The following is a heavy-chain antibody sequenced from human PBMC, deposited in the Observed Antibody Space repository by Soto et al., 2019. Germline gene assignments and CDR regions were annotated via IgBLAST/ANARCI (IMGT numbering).Heavy chain of an antibody. V-gene: IGHV3-30*18. CDR3: AKDLWFGELLYHYYYYGMDV. Sequence: PGGSLRLSCAASGFTFSSYGMHWVRQAPGKGLEWVAVISYDGSNKYYADSVKGRFTISRDNSKNTLYLQMNSLRAEDTAVYYCAKDLWFGELLYHYYYYGMDVWGQGTTVTVSS. CDR1: GFTFSSYG. CDR2: ISYDGSNK. J-gene: IGHJ6*02. D-gene: IGHD3-10*01.